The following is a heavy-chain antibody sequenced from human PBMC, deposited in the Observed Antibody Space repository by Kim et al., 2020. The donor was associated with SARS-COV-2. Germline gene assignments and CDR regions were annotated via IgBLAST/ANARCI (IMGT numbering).Heavy chain of an antibody. CDR2: IVVGSGNT. V-gene: IGHV1-58*01. D-gene: IGHD1-7*01. CDR1: GFTFTSSA. CDR3: AADPNYTPSDY. Sequence: SVKVSCKASGFTFTSSAVQWVRQARGQRLEWIGWIVVGSGNTNYAQKFQERVTMTRDMSTSTAYMELSSLSSEETAVYYCAADPNYTPSDYWGQGTLVTVSS. J-gene: IGHJ4*02.